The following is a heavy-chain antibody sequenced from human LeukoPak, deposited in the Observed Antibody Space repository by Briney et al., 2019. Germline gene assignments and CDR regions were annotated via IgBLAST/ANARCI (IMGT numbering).Heavy chain of an antibody. V-gene: IGHV3-30*18. CDR3: AKRMVRATLYYYYGMDV. D-gene: IGHD3-10*01. Sequence: PGGSLRLSCAASGFTFSSYGMHWVRQAPGKGLEWVAVISYDGSNKYYADSVKGRFTISRDNSKNTLYLQMNSLRAEDTAVYYCAKRMVRATLYYYYGMDVWGQGTTVTVSS. CDR2: ISYDGSNK. CDR1: GFTFSSYG. J-gene: IGHJ6*02.